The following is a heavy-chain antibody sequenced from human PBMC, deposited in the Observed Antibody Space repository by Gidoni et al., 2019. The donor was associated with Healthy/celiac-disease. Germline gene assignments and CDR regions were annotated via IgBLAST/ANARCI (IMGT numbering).Heavy chain of an antibody. D-gene: IGHD2-21*02. V-gene: IGHV3-53*04. CDR1: GFTVSSNY. Sequence: EVQLVESGGGLVQPGGSLRLSCAASGFTVSSNYMSWVRQAPGKGLEWVSVIYSGGSTYYADSVKGRFTISRHNSKNTLYLQMNSLRAEDTAVYYCARAFYCGGDCYSAPAFDIWGQGTMVTVSS. CDR2: IYSGGST. CDR3: ARAFYCGGDCYSAPAFDI. J-gene: IGHJ3*02.